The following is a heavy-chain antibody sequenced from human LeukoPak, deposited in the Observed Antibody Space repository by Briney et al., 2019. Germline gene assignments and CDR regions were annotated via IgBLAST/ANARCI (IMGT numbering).Heavy chain of an antibody. CDR1: GFTFSSYS. V-gene: IGHV3-21*01. Sequence: GGSLRLSCAASGFTFSSYSMNWVRQAPGMGLEWVSSISSSSSYIYYADSVKGRFTISRDNAKNSLYLQMNSLRAEDTAVYYCARGPPVGTSDYWGQGTLVTVSS. CDR2: ISSSSSYI. J-gene: IGHJ4*02. D-gene: IGHD2-21*02. CDR3: ARGPPVGTSDY.